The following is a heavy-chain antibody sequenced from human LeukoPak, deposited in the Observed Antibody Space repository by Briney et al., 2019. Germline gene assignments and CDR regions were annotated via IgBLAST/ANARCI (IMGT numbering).Heavy chain of an antibody. J-gene: IGHJ4*02. Sequence: SVKVSFKASGGTFIIYAISWVRQAPGQGLEWMGGIIPIFGTANYTQKFQGRVTITADETTSTPYLDLSSLRSEATAVYYCASGYSPFFVAYWGQGTLVTAAS. CDR1: GGTFIIYA. V-gene: IGHV1-69*13. CDR3: ASGYSPFFVAY. CDR2: IIPIFGTA. D-gene: IGHD3-22*01.